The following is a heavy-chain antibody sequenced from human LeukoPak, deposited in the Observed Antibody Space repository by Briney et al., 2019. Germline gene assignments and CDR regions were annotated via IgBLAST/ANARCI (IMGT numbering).Heavy chain of an antibody. Sequence: AGGSLRLSCAVSGFTVSDYYMSWVRQAPGKGLEWVSVIYSGGKTYYADSVKGRFTISRDDSKNTLHLQMNSLRAEDTAVYYCARADYWGQGTLVTVSS. CDR2: IYSGGKT. V-gene: IGHV3-53*01. J-gene: IGHJ4*02. CDR3: ARADY. CDR1: GFTVSDYY.